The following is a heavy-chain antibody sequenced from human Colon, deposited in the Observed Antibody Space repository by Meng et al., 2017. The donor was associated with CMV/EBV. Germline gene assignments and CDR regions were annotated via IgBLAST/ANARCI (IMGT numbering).Heavy chain of an antibody. CDR2: IYYSGDT. Sequence: CAVSGGSISNDGYFWSWIRQPPGKGLECIGYIYYSGDTYYNPSLKSRVTISLDTSKNQFSLKLSSVTAADTAVYYCARRGYSVDFAYWGQGTLVTVSS. D-gene: IGHD5/OR15-5a*01. CDR1: GGSISNDGYF. J-gene: IGHJ4*02. CDR3: ARRGYSVDFAY. V-gene: IGHV4-30-4*01.